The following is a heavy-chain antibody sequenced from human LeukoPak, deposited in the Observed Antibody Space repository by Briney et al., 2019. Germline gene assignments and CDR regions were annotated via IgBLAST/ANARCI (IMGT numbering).Heavy chain of an antibody. CDR1: GYSFTSYW. Sequence: GEALKISCKGSGYSFTSYWIGWLRQMPGKSLEWMGSIYPGDSDTRYSPSFQGQVTISADKSISTAYLQWSSLKASDTAMYYCARQGGCSGGSCSFDYWGQGTLVTVSS. D-gene: IGHD2-15*01. J-gene: IGHJ4*02. CDR3: ARQGGCSGGSCSFDY. CDR2: IYPGDSDT. V-gene: IGHV5-51*01.